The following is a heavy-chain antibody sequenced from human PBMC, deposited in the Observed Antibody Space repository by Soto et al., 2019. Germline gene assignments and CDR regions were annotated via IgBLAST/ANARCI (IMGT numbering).Heavy chain of an antibody. Sequence: PSETLALTCSVSGGCIRSKMDYWGWIRQPPGKGLEWIATVHYSGSTYYTPSLKNRVTISADTSNNQFSLRLNSVTAADTAVYYCARQHYYDSSGYYTWNWGQGTLVTVSS. CDR1: GGCIRSKMDY. V-gene: IGHV4-39*01. CDR2: VHYSGST. CDR3: ARQHYYDSSGYYTWN. J-gene: IGHJ4*02. D-gene: IGHD3-22*01.